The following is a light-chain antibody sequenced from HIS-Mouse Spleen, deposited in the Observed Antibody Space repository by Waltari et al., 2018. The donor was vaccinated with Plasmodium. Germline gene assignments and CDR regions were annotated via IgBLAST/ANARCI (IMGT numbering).Light chain of an antibody. CDR1: SSDVGGYNY. J-gene: IGLJ2*01. CDR2: DVS. CDR3: SSYTSSSTVV. Sequence: QSALTQPASVSGSPGQSITISCTGTSSDVGGYNYVSWYQQHPGKAPKLMIYDVSNLASGVSNRFSGSKSGNTASLTISGLQAEDEAEYYCSSYTSSSTVVFGGGTKLTVL. V-gene: IGLV2-14*03.